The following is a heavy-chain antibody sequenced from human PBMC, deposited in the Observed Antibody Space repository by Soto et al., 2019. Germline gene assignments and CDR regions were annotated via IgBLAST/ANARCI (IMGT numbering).Heavy chain of an antibody. CDR3: TRHYDYIWGSLPDY. V-gene: IGHV3-73*01. CDR1: GFTFSGSA. D-gene: IGHD3-16*01. J-gene: IGHJ4*02. CDR2: IRSKANSYST. Sequence: EVQLVESGGGLVQPGGSLKLSCAASGFTFSGSAMHWVRQASGKGLEWVGRIRSKANSYSTAYAASVKGRFTISRDDSKNTAYLQMNSLKTEDTAVYYCTRHYDYIWGSLPDYWGQGTLVTVSS.